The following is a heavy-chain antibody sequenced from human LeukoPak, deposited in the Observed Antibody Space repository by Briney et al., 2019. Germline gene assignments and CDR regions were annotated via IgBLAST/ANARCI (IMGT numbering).Heavy chain of an antibody. D-gene: IGHD2-2*01. J-gene: IGHJ5*02. CDR2: IYYSGST. V-gene: IGHV4-59*08. CDR1: GGSISSYY. Sequence: SETLSLTCTVSGGSISSYYWSWIRQPPGKGLEWIGYIYYSGSTNYSPSLRSRVTISTHTSNNQFSLKLNSVTAADTAVYYCARGWGSTSSNYFDPWGQGTLVTVSS. CDR3: ARGWGSTSSNYFDP.